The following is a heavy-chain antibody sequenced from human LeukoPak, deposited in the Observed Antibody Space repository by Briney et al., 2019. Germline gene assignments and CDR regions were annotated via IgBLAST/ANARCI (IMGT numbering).Heavy chain of an antibody. D-gene: IGHD4/OR15-4a*01. CDR1: GYTFTSYG. CDR3: ARVSPNNYYYYMDV. Sequence: ALVKVSCKASGYTFTSYGISWVRQAPGQGLEWMGWISAYNGNTNYAQKLQGRVTMTTDTSTSTAYMELRSLRSDDTAVYYCARVSPNNYYYYMDVWGKGTTVTVSS. V-gene: IGHV1-18*01. J-gene: IGHJ6*03. CDR2: ISAYNGNT.